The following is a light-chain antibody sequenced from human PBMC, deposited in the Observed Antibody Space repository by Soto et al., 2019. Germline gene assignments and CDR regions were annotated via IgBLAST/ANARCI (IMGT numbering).Light chain of an antibody. CDR2: DVA. Sequence: QSALPQPASVSGSPGQSITISCPGHSSDVGGYNYVSWYQHHPGKAPKLMFSDVANRASGIARRFSASKSGNTASLTISGLQAADEADYCGCSYTRTSTYVCGTGTKVTVL. CDR1: SSDVGGYNY. CDR3: CSYTRTSTYV. V-gene: IGLV2-14*03. J-gene: IGLJ1*01.